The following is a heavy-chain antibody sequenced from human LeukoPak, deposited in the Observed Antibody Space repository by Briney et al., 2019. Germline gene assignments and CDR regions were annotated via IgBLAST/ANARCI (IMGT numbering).Heavy chain of an antibody. J-gene: IGHJ3*02. V-gene: IGHV3-9*01. CDR3: AKVYDSSGDDAFDI. Sequence: GGSLRLSCAASGFTFDNYVMHWVRLVPGKGLECASSITPNSGGVGYAASVKGRFTISRDNAKNSLYLQMNSLRAEDTALYYCAKVYDSSGDDAFDIWGQGTMVTVSS. D-gene: IGHD3-22*01. CDR1: GFTFDNYV. CDR2: ITPNSGGV.